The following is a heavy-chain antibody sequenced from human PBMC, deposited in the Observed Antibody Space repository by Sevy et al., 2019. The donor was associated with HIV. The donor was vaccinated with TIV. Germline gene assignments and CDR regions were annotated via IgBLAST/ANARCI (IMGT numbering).Heavy chain of an antibody. CDR1: GYTFTSYG. D-gene: IGHD6-19*01. J-gene: IGHJ4*02. Sequence: ASVKVSCKASGYTFTSYGIGWVRQAPGQGLEWMGWISTYDDNTNYAQTLQGRVTMTTDTSTSTAYVELRSLRSDDTAVYYCARGYNSGWYGGFDYWGQGTLVTVSS. CDR3: ARGYNSGWYGGFDY. CDR2: ISTYDDNT. V-gene: IGHV1-18*01.